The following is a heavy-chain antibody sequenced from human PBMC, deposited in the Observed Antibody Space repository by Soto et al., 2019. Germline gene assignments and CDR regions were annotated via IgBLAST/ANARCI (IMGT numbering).Heavy chain of an antibody. CDR1: GFTFSSYA. Sequence: GSLRLSCAASGFTFSSYAMSWVRQAPGKGLEWVSAISGSGGSTYYADSVKGRFTISRDNPKNTLYLQMNSLRAEDTAVYFCAKEKYSSGWYRDDAFDIWGQGTMVTVSS. CDR2: ISGSGGST. V-gene: IGHV3-23*01. D-gene: IGHD6-19*01. CDR3: AKEKYSSGWYRDDAFDI. J-gene: IGHJ3*02.